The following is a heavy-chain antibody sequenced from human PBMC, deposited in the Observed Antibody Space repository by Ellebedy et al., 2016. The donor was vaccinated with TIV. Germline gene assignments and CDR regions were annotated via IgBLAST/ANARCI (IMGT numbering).Heavy chain of an antibody. J-gene: IGHJ3*02. CDR2: ISWNSGSI. CDR3: AAGGGDAFDI. D-gene: IGHD3-10*01. CDR1: GFTFDDYA. V-gene: IGHV3-9*01. Sequence: SLKISXAASGFTFDDYAMHWVRQAPGKGLEWVSGISWNSGSIGYADSVKGRFTISRDNAKNSLYLQMNSLRAEDTALYYCAAGGGDAFDIWGQGTMVTVSS.